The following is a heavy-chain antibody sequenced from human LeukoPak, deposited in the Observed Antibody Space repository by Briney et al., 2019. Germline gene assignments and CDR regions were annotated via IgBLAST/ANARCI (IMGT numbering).Heavy chain of an antibody. J-gene: IGHJ4*02. Sequence: PGGSLRLSCAASGFTFSSYEMNWVRQAPGKGLEWVSYISSSGSTIYYADSVKGRFTISRDNAKNSLYLQMSSLRAEDTAVYYCARDPARTIFGVVIDYYFDYWGQGTLVTVSS. CDR2: ISSSGSTI. V-gene: IGHV3-48*03. CDR3: ARDPARTIFGVVIDYYFDY. CDR1: GFTFSSYE. D-gene: IGHD3-3*01.